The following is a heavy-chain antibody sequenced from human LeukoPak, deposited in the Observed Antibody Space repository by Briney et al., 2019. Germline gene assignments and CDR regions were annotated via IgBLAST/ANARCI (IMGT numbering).Heavy chain of an antibody. CDR3: AKQGSDTSPKYHDY. J-gene: IGHJ4*02. D-gene: IGHD2-2*01. CDR1: GFTVSSNY. Sequence: GESLRLSCAASGFTVSSNYMSWVRQAPGKGLEWVSVIYSGGSTYYADSVKGRFTISRDNSKNTLYLQMNSLRAEDTAVYYCAKQGSDTSPKYHDYWGQGTQVTVSS. V-gene: IGHV3-53*01. CDR2: IYSGGST.